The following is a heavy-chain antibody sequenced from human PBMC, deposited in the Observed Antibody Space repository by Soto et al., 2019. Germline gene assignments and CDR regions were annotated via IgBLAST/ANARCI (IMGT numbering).Heavy chain of an antibody. CDR1: GYTFTSYG. Sequence: QVHLVQSGADVKIPGASVKVSCKASGYTFTSYGITWVRQAPGQGLEWMGWISAYNGNTNYAQKLQGRVSLTTDTSTGTGYMELRSLRSDDTTLYYCARIAVIGGRFFDYWGQGTLVTVSS. J-gene: IGHJ4*02. CDR3: ARIAVIGGRFFDY. D-gene: IGHD6-19*01. CDR2: ISAYNGNT. V-gene: IGHV1-18*01.